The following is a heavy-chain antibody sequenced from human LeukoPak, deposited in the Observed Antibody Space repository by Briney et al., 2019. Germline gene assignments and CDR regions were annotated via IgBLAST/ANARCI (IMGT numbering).Heavy chain of an antibody. CDR3: ARRGYCSSTSCYTVVYYMDV. J-gene: IGHJ6*03. CDR2: ISSGGTYE. CDR1: GFTFSNYA. V-gene: IGHV3-30*01. Sequence: GGSLRLSCAASGFTFSNYAMHWVRQAPGKGLEWVSLISSGGTYEYYADSVKGRFTISRDNSKNTLYLQMNSLRAEDTAVYYCARRGYCSSTSCYTVVYYMDVWGKGTTVTVSS. D-gene: IGHD2-2*02.